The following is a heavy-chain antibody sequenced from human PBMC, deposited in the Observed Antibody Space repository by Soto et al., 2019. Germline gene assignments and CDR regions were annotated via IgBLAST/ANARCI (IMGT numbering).Heavy chain of an antibody. CDR1: GFTFSSYA. Sequence: EVQLLESGGGLVQPGESLRLSCAASGFTFSSYAMSWVRQAPGKGLEWVSVISGRDDSTYYADSVKGRFTISRDNSKNTLDLQMNSLRAEDTAVYYCAKRSSSSTFDYWGQGTLVTVSS. J-gene: IGHJ4*02. CDR2: ISGRDDST. CDR3: AKRSSSSTFDY. V-gene: IGHV3-23*01. D-gene: IGHD6-6*01.